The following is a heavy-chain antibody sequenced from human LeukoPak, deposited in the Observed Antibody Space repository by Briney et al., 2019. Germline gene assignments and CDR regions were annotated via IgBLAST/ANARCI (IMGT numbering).Heavy chain of an antibody. J-gene: IGHJ4*02. Sequence: PGGSLRLSCAASGFTFSNYAMTWVRQAPGKGLEWVSVIHNNGNAYYADSVKGRFTFSRDNSKNTLYLQMNSLRAEDTAMYYCAALARDFWGQGTLVTVSS. V-gene: IGHV3-23*05. CDR2: IHNNGNA. CDR3: AALARDF. CDR1: GFTFSNYA.